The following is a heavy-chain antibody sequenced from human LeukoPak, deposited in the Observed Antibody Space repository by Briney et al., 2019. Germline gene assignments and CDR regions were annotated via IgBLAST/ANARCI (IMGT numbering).Heavy chain of an antibody. J-gene: IGHJ3*02. V-gene: IGHV4-39*07. CDR1: GGSISSSGYY. CDR2: IYYSGST. CDR3: ASSRGSYYTSSFDI. Sequence: SETLSLTCTVSGGSISSSGYYWGWIRQPPGKGLEWIGSIYYSGSTYYNPSLKSRVTISVDTSKNQFSLKLSSVTAADTAVYYCASSRGSYYTSSFDIWGQGTMVTVSS. D-gene: IGHD1-26*01.